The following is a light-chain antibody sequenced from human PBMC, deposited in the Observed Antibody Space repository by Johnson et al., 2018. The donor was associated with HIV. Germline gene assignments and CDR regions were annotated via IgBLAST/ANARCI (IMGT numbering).Light chain of an antibody. CDR1: NSSSGNIY. Sequence: QSVLTQPPSVSAAPGQKVTISCSASNSSSGNIYVSWYQQLPGTAPKLLIYENNKRPSGISDRFSGSKSGTSATLGITGLQTGDEADYYCGTWNTSLSAGGVFGTGTKVTVL. V-gene: IGLV1-51*02. J-gene: IGLJ1*01. CDR3: GTWNTSLSAGGV. CDR2: ENN.